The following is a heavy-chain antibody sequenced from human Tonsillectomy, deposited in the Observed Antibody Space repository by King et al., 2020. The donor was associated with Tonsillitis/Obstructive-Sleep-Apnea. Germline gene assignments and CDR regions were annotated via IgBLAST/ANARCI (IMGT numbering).Heavy chain of an antibody. V-gene: IGHV3-30*04. CDR1: GFTFRDYT. D-gene: IGHD5-12*01. J-gene: IGHJ4*02. Sequence: VQLVESGGGVVQPGRSLRLSCAASGFTFRDYTMHWVRQAPGKGLNWVSVISYDGSDTYYVDSVKGRFTISRDKSKNTLYLRMNSLRAEDTALYFCARDGDSGDATTAPNLFDYWGQGTLVTVSS. CDR2: ISYDGSDT. CDR3: ARDGDSGDATTAPNLFDY.